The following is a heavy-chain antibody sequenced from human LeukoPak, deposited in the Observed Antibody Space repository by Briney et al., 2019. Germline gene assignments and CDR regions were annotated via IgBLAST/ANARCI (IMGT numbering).Heavy chain of an antibody. CDR1: GYTFTGYY. J-gene: IGHJ4*02. Sequence: GASVKVSCKASGYTFTGYYMHWVRQAPGQGLEWMGWINPNSGGTNYAQKFQGRVTMARDTSISTAYMEVSRLTSDDTAVFYCAREGSGYPYWGQGTLVTVSS. CDR3: AREGSGYPY. CDR2: INPNSGGT. D-gene: IGHD5-12*01. V-gene: IGHV1-2*02.